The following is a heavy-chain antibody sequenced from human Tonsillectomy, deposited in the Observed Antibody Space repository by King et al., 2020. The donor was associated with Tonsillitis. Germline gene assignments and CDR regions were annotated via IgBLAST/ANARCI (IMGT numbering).Heavy chain of an antibody. D-gene: IGHD2-21*02. V-gene: IGHV4-39*07. J-gene: IGHJ3*02. Sequence: QLQESGPGLVKPSETLSLTCTVSSGSISSSHYFWAWIRQPPGKGLEWIGSIYYSGTTYYNPSLATRVTISEDTSKNQFSLRLTSVTAADTAVYYCAISGGTDSCRAGAFEIWGEGTMVTVSS. CDR1: SGSISSSHYF. CDR3: AISGGTDSCRAGAFEI. CDR2: IYYSGTT.